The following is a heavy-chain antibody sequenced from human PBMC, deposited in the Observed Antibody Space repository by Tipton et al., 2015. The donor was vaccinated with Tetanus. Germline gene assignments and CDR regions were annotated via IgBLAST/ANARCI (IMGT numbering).Heavy chain of an antibody. CDR1: GASISSGGYF. Sequence: TLSLTCSVSGASISSGGYFWNWIRHRPGKGLEWIGYIYYSGSTFYNPSLKSRVTISVDTSNNQFSLRLSSVTAADTAVYYCARGGRDAYNNPLGAFDVWGRGTTVTVSS. CDR3: ARGGRDAYNNPLGAFDV. CDR2: IYYSGST. J-gene: IGHJ3*01. D-gene: IGHD5-24*01. V-gene: IGHV4-31*03.